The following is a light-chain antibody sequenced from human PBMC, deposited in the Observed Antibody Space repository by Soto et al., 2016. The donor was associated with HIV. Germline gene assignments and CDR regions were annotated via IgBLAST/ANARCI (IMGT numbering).Light chain of an antibody. CDR3: QQVYSDPYT. J-gene: IGKJ2*01. CDR1: QGINTF. V-gene: IGKV1-9*01. Sequence: DIQLTQSPSFLSASVGDRVTFTCRASQGINTFLAWYQRKPGKAPKLLIYSASTLEGGVPSRFSGSGSGTEFSLTISSLQPEDFATYFCQQVYSDPYTFGQGTELEIK. CDR2: SAS.